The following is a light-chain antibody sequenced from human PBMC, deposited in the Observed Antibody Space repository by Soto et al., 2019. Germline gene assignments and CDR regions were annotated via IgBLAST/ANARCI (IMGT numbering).Light chain of an antibody. Sequence: EIVLTQSPATLSLSPGERATLSCEASQTVSSSYLAWYQQKPGLAPRLLIYDASSRATGIPDRFSGSGSGTDFTLTISRLEPEDFAVYYCQQYSTSPTFGGGTKVDIK. V-gene: IGKV3D-20*01. J-gene: IGKJ4*01. CDR2: DAS. CDR3: QQYSTSPT. CDR1: QTVSSSY.